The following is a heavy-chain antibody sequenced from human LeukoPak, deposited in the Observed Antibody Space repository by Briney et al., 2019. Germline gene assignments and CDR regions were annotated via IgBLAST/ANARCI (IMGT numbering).Heavy chain of an antibody. CDR3: ARSSSSMIEDFQY. D-gene: IGHD3-22*01. CDR1: GYTFTSYY. V-gene: IGHV1-46*01. CDR2: INPSGGST. Sequence: ASVKVSCKASGYTFTSYYMHWVRQAPGQGLEWMGIINPSGGSTNYAQKFQGRVTITADESTSTAYMELSSLRSEDTAVYYCARSSSSMIEDFQYWGQGTKVTVSS. J-gene: IGHJ1*01.